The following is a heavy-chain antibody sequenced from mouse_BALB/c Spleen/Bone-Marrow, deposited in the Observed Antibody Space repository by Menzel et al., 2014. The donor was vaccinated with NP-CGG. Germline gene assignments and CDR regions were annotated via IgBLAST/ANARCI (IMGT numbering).Heavy chain of an antibody. Sequence: VQLKQSGAELVKPGASVKLSCTASGFNIKDTYMHWVKQRPEQGLEWIGRIDPANGNTKYDPKFQGKATMTADTSSNTAYLQLSSLTSEDAAVYYCAVYDYEGFAYWGQGTLVTVSA. D-gene: IGHD2-4*01. CDR2: IDPANGNT. V-gene: IGHV14-3*02. CDR1: GFNIKDTY. J-gene: IGHJ3*01. CDR3: AVYDYEGFAY.